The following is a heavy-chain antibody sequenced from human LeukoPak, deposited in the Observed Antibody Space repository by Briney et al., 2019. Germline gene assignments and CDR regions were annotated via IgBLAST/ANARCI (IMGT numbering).Heavy chain of an antibody. Sequence: GGSLRLSCAASGFSFNSYSMSWVRQAPGKRLEWVSAISTNGDRTPYADSVKGRLTISRDNSKSTLYLEMNSLRAEDTAVYYCAKGLKGCSGGSCYYFFDFWGQGTLVTVSS. CDR2: ISTNGDRT. J-gene: IGHJ4*02. D-gene: IGHD2-15*01. CDR1: GFSFNSYS. CDR3: AKGLKGCSGGSCYYFFDF. V-gene: IGHV3-23*01.